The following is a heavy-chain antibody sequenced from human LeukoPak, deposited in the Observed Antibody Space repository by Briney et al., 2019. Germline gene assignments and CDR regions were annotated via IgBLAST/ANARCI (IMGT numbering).Heavy chain of an antibody. J-gene: IGHJ4*01. CDR1: GFIFSSYG. Sequence: GGSLRLSCAASGFIFSSYGIHWVRQVPGKGLEWVANIKQDGSETTYADSVRGRFTIFRDNAKDSVYLQMNSLRAEDSATYYCVREGFYFFDFWGQGTLVTVSS. CDR3: VREGFYFFDF. V-gene: IGHV3-7*01. CDR2: IKQDGSET.